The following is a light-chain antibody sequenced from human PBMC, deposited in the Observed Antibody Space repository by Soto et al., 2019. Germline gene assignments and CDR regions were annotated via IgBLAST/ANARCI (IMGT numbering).Light chain of an antibody. CDR3: QGYNSAHLS. J-gene: IGKJ4*01. CDR2: AAS. Sequence: QMTQSPSSLSSSVGDRVTITCRASQDITNYLGWNQQKPGKVPKLLIYAASTLQPGVPSRFNGSGSGTDFTLTINTLQPEDVATYYCQGYNSAHLSFGGGTKVETK. V-gene: IGKV1-27*01. CDR1: QDITNY.